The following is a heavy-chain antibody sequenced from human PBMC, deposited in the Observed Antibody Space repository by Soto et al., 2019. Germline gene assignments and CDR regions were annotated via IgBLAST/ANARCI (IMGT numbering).Heavy chain of an antibody. D-gene: IGHD3-10*01. Sequence: QVQLVESGGGVVQPGRSLRLSCAASGFTFSSYAMHWVRQAPGNGLEWVAVIWYDGSNKNYADSVKGRFTISRDNSKNTLYRQMNSLRTEDTAVYYCAKARHGSGTYSYFDYWGQGILFTVSS. CDR1: GFTFSSYA. J-gene: IGHJ4*02. V-gene: IGHV3-30*18. CDR3: AKARHGSGTYSYFDY. CDR2: IWYDGSNK.